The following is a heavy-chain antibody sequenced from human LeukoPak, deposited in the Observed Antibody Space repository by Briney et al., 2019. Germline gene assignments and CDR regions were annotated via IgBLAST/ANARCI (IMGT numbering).Heavy chain of an antibody. Sequence: SETLSLTCAVYGGSFSGYYWSWIRQPPGKGLEWIGEINHSGSTNYNPSLKSRVTISVDMSKNQFSLKLSSVTAADTVVYYCARGPRRAYSSSSGVDCWGQGTLVTVSS. CDR3: ARGPRRAYSSSSGVDC. D-gene: IGHD6-6*01. CDR1: GGSFSGYY. J-gene: IGHJ4*02. V-gene: IGHV4-34*01. CDR2: INHSGST.